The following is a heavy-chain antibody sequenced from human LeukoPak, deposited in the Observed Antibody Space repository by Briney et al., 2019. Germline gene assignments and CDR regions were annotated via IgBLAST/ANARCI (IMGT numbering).Heavy chain of an antibody. J-gene: IGHJ4*02. CDR2: ISSSSIFI. V-gene: IGHV3-21*01. CDR1: GFTFSRYS. Sequence: PGGSLRLSCAASGFTFSRYSMNWVRQAPGKGLEWLSSISSSSIFIYYAASVKGRFTISRDNAKTSLYLQMNSLRAEDTAVYYCARDPPLGYCSSSSCPHLDYWGQGTLVTVSS. CDR3: ARDPPLGYCSSSSCPHLDY. D-gene: IGHD2-2*01.